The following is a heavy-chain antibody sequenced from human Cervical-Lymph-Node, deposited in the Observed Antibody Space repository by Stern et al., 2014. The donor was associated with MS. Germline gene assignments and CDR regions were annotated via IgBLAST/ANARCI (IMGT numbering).Heavy chain of an antibody. J-gene: IGHJ4*02. CDR1: GGSFSGYY. Sequence: QVQLQQWGAGLLRPSETLSLNCTVYGGSFSGYYWTWIRQPPGKGLEWVGEINHDGVTTYSPSLRRRITISVDTSKNQFFLKLKSVTAADTAVYYCARGGYYGSGTPRLDYWGQGTLVPVSS. V-gene: IGHV4-34*01. CDR2: INHDGVT. CDR3: ARGGYYGSGTPRLDY. D-gene: IGHD3-10*01.